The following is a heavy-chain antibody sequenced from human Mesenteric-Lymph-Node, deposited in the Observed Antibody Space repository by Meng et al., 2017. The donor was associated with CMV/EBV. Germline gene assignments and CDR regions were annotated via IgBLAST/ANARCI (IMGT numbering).Heavy chain of an antibody. CDR2: ISGSGTST. CDR1: GFTFSSYA. V-gene: IGHV3-23*01. D-gene: IGHD2-15*01. CDR3: AKLLSWYYFDY. J-gene: IGHJ4*02. Sequence: GESLKISCEASGFTFSSYAMSWVRQAPGKGLEWVSAISGSGTSTYYADSVKGRFTISRDNSKNTLYLQMNSLRAEDTAVYYCAKLLSWYYFDYWGQGTLVTVSS.